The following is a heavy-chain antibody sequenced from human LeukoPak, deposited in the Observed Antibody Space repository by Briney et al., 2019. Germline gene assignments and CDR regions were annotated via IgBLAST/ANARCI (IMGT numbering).Heavy chain of an antibody. CDR2: IYYSGST. CDR1: GGSISSSSYY. V-gene: IGHV4-61*01. J-gene: IGHJ4*02. Sequence: PSETLSLTCTVSGGSISSSSYYWGWIRQPPGKGLEWIGYIYYSGSTNYNPSLKSRVTISVDTSKNQFSLKMNSVTAADTAVYYCARDQSGSYWGYWGQGTLVTVSS. CDR3: ARDQSGSYWGY. D-gene: IGHD1-26*01.